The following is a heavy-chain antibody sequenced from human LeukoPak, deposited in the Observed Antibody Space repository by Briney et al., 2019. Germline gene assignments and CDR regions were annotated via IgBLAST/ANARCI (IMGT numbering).Heavy chain of an antibody. J-gene: IGHJ3*02. CDR3: ARDADYDSSGNDAFDI. CDR1: GFTFSSYG. V-gene: IGHV3-33*01. D-gene: IGHD3-22*01. CDR2: IWYDGTDK. Sequence: SGGSLRLSCAASGFTFSSYGMHWVRQGPGKGLEWVTFIWYDGTDKNYADSVKGRFTISRDNSKNTLYLQMNSLRAEDTAVYYCARDADYDSSGNDAFDIWGQGTMVTVSS.